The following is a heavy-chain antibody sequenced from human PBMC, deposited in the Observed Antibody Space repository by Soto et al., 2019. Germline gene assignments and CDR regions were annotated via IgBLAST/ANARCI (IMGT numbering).Heavy chain of an antibody. CDR2: IYSSGNT. CDR1: GGSISDFY. V-gene: IGHV4-4*07. D-gene: IGHD1-26*01. J-gene: IGHJ4*02. CDR3: ARYSGSYSLHYFDY. Sequence: QVQLQESGPGLVKPSETLSLTCTVSGGSISDFYWGWIRQPAGKGLEWIGRIYSSGNTNYNPSLKSRVTISVDTSKNQFSLKLSSVTAADTAVYYCARYSGSYSLHYFDYWGQGTLVTVSS.